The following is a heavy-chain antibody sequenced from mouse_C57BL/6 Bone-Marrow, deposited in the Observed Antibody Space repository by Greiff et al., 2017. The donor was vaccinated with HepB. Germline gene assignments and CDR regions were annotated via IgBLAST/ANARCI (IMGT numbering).Heavy chain of an antibody. Sequence: DVHLVESGPGLAKPSQTLSLTCSVPGYSITSDYWNWIRKFPGNKLEYMGYISYSGSTYYNPSLKSRISITRDTSKNQYYLQLNSVTTEETATYYCARLRRGGMDYWGQGTSVTVSA. D-gene: IGHD2-12*01. CDR2: ISYSGST. CDR3: ARLRRGGMDY. V-gene: IGHV3-8*01. J-gene: IGHJ4*01. CDR1: GYSITSDY.